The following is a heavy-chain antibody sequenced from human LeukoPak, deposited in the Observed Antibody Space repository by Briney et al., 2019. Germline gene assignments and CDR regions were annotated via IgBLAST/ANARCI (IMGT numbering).Heavy chain of an antibody. CDR3: AKGANYCSSTSCYPWNYYYYYMDV. D-gene: IGHD2-2*01. Sequence: GGSLRLSCAASGFTFSSYTMHWVRQAPGKGLEWVAFIRYDGSNKYYADSVKGRFTISRDNSKNTLYLQMNSLRAEDTAVYYCAKGANYCSSTSCYPWNYYYYYMDVWGKGTTVTISS. CDR2: IRYDGSNK. J-gene: IGHJ6*03. CDR1: GFTFSSYT. V-gene: IGHV3-30*02.